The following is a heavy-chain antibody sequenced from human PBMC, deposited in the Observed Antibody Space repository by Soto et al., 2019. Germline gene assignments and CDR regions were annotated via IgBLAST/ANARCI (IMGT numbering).Heavy chain of an antibody. D-gene: IGHD5-12*01. CDR3: ARGLGLRSSQSFDY. V-gene: IGHV3-30-3*01. Sequence: GGSLRLSCAASGFTFSSYAMHWVRQAPGKGLEWVAVISYDGSNKYYADSVKGRFTISRDNSKNTLYLQVNSLRAEDTAVYYCARGLGLRSSQSFDYWGQGTLVTVSS. CDR2: ISYDGSNK. J-gene: IGHJ4*02. CDR1: GFTFSSYA.